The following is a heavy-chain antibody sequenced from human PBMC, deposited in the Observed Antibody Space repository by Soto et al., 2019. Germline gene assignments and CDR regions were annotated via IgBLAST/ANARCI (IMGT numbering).Heavy chain of an antibody. D-gene: IGHD2-15*01. Sequence: VQLQQWGAGLLKPSETLSLTCAVYGGSFSGYYWSWIRQPPGKGLEWIGEINHSGSTNYNPSLKSRVTISVDTSKNQFSLKLSSVTAADTAVYYCARGDIPDNWFDPWGQGTLVTVSS. V-gene: IGHV4-34*01. CDR3: ARGDIPDNWFDP. J-gene: IGHJ5*02. CDR2: INHSGST. CDR1: GGSFSGYY.